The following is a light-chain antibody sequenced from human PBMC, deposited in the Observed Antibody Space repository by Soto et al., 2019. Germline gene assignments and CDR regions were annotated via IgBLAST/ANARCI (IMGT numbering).Light chain of an antibody. CDR2: DAS. Sequence: DIQMTQSPSSLSASIGDRVTITCRASRNIGTYLNWYQQKPGKAPKLLIYDASYLETGVPSRFSGSGSGTDFTFTISSLQPEDIATYYCQQYDNLPRTFGQGTKVDIK. CDR1: RNIGTY. J-gene: IGKJ1*01. CDR3: QQYDNLPRT. V-gene: IGKV1-33*01.